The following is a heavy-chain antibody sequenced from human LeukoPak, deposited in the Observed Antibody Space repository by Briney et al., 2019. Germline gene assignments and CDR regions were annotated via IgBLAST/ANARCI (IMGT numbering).Heavy chain of an antibody. D-gene: IGHD1-26*01. CDR1: GGTFTSYA. CDR2: IIPILGIA. V-gene: IGHV1-69*04. Sequence: SVKVSCKASGGTFTSYAISWVRQAPGQGLEWMGRIIPILGIANYAQKFQGRVTITADKSTSTAYMELSSLRSEDTAVYYCAREIWMVGATADYWGQGTLVTVSS. J-gene: IGHJ4*02. CDR3: AREIWMVGATADY.